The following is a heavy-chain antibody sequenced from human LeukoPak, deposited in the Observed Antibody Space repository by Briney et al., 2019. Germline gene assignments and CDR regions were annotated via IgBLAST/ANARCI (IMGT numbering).Heavy chain of an antibody. CDR2: ISNSGGST. V-gene: IGHV3-23*01. D-gene: IGHD3-3*02. J-gene: IGHJ4*02. Sequence: GESLTLSCAASACTFSSFYLSWIRQAPGKGLEWVASISNSGGSTFYPDSVTGRFSISKDNSKNTLYLHMNSLRAEDTAIYCCAKGSIQSYMAAEYWGERTVVTVS. CDR3: AKGSIQSYMAAEY. CDR1: ACTFSSFY.